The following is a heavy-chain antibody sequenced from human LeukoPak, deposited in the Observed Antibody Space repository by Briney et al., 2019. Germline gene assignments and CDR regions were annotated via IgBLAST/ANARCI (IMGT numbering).Heavy chain of an antibody. CDR3: ANRPAAGGRRDEYFQH. D-gene: IGHD6-25*01. J-gene: IGHJ1*01. CDR2: ISYSGDT. CDR1: GGSISSTSYY. V-gene: IGHV4-39*01. Sequence: SETLSLTCTVSGGSISSTSYYWVWIRQPPGKGLEWIGSISYSGDTYYTPSLKTRVTLSVDTSKSQFSLRLNSVTAADTAVYFCANRPAAGGRRDEYFQHWGQGTLVTVSS.